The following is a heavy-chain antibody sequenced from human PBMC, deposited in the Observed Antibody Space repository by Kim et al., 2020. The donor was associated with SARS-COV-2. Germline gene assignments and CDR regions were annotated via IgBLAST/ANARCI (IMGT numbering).Heavy chain of an antibody. CDR1: GFTFSSYS. D-gene: IGHD1-26*01. CDR3: ARDLSYSGSHDYYYYGMDV. Sequence: GGSLRLSCAASGFTFSSYSMNWVRQAPGKGLEWVSSISSSSSYIYYADSVKGRFTISRDNAKNSLYLQMNSLRAEDTAVYYCARDLSYSGSHDYYYYGMDVWGQGTTVTVSS. V-gene: IGHV3-21*01. CDR2: ISSSSSYI. J-gene: IGHJ6*02.